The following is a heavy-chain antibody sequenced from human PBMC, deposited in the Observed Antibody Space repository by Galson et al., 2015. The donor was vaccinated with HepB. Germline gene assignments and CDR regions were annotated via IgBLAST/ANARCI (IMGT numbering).Heavy chain of an antibody. CDR2: IIPIFGTA. D-gene: IGHD3-10*01. J-gene: IGHJ4*02. Sequence: SVKVSCKASGSTFSSYSITWVRQAPGQGLEWMGGIIPIFGTANYAQKFQGRVTITADESTSTAYMELSSLRSEDTAVYYCARGFYGSGSYRYYFDYWGQGTLVTVSS. CDR3: ARGFYGSGSYRYYFDY. CDR1: GSTFSSYS. V-gene: IGHV1-69*13.